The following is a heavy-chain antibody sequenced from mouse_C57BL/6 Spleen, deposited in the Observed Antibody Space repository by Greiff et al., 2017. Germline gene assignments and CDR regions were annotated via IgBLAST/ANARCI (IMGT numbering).Heavy chain of an antibody. CDR1: GFTFSSYG. V-gene: IGHV5-6*01. CDR3: ARHSTYYAMDY. Sequence: VQLQQSGGDLVKPGGSLKLSCAASGFTFSSYGMSWVRQTPDKRLEWVATISSGGSYTYYPDSVKGRFTISRDNAKNTLYLQMSSLKSEDTAMYYCARHSTYYAMDYWGQGTSVTVSS. J-gene: IGHJ4*01. D-gene: IGHD2-1*01. CDR2: ISSGGSYT.